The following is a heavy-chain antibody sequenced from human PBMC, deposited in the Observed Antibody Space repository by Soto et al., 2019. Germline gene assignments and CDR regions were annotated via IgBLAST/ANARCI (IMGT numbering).Heavy chain of an antibody. V-gene: IGHV1-69*02. D-gene: IGHD5-12*01. CDR1: GGTLSSDS. Sequence: QVQLVQSGAELKKPGSSVKVSCMASGGTLSSDSFSWVRQAPGQGLEWMGRIIPVLGIPNYAQKFQGRLTISADKSTPKGYMELSSLTSEDTAVYYCARVVDFYFDDWGQGTMVTVSS. CDR2: IIPVLGIP. J-gene: IGHJ4*02. CDR3: ARVVDFYFDD.